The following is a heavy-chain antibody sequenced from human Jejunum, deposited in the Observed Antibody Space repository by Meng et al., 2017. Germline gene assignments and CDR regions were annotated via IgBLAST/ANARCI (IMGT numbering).Heavy chain of an antibody. J-gene: IGHJ4*02. V-gene: IGHV1-18*01. D-gene: IGHD6-19*01. CDR2: VSAYNGNT. CDR1: GYTFTNYG. Sequence: ASVKVSCKASGYTFTNYGINWVRHAPGKGLDWMGWVSAYNGNTNYAQKLQGRFTMTTDTSTTIAYMELRSLRSDDTAVYYCARDPLTWNNGWYGGGFDYWGQGSLVTVSS. CDR3: ARDPLTWNNGWYGGGFDY.